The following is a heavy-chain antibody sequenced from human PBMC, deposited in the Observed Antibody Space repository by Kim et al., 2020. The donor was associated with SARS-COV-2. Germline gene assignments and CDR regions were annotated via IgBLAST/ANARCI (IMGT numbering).Heavy chain of an antibody. V-gene: IGHV3-21*01. CDR3: ARNYGSGSYYNWVGYYYGMDV. CDR1: GFTFSSYS. Sequence: GGSLRLSCAASGFTFSSYSMNWVRQAPGKGLEWVSSISSSSSYIYYADSVKGRFTISRDNAKNSLYLQMNSLRAEDTAVYYCARNYGSGSYYNWVGYYYGMDVWGQGTTVTVSS. CDR2: ISSSSSYI. D-gene: IGHD3-10*01. J-gene: IGHJ6*02.